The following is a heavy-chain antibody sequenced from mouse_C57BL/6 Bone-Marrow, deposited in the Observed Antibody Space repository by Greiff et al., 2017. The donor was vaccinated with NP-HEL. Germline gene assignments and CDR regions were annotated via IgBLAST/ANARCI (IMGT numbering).Heavy chain of an antibody. CDR1: GYSITSGYY. V-gene: IGHV3-6*01. CDR2: ISYDGSN. J-gene: IGHJ1*03. Sequence: VQLQQSGPGLVKPSQSLSLTCSVTGYSITSGYYWNWIRQFPGNKLEWMGYISYDGSNNYNPSLKNRISITRDTSKNQFFLKLNSVTTEDTATYYCARRNYYGSTWYFDVWGTGTTVTVSS. CDR3: ARRNYYGSTWYFDV. D-gene: IGHD1-1*01.